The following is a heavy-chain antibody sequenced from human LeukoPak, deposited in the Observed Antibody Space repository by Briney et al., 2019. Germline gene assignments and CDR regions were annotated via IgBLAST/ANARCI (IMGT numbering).Heavy chain of an antibody. CDR3: TRSYGSGSYYSYYYGMDV. Sequence: GGSLRLSCAASGFTFSSFSMIWVRQAPGKGLEWLSYISSSGSTIYYADSVKGRFTISRDNAKNSLYLQMNSLRAEDTAVYYCTRSYGSGSYYSYYYGMDVWGQGTTVTVSS. CDR2: ISSSGSTI. D-gene: IGHD3-10*01. CDR1: GFTFSSFS. V-gene: IGHV3-48*04. J-gene: IGHJ6*02.